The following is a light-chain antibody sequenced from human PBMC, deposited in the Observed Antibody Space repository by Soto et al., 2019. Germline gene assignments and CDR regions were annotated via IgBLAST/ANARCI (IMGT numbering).Light chain of an antibody. CDR3: QQYNSYSPT. CDR1: QSISVW. Sequence: DIQMTQSPSTLSASVGDRVTITCRASQSISVWLACYQQKAGKAPNLLIYKASRLESGVPSRFSGSGSETEFTLTISGLQPGDYATYYCQQYNSYSPTFGHGNKVEVK. J-gene: IGKJ1*01. CDR2: KAS. V-gene: IGKV1-5*03.